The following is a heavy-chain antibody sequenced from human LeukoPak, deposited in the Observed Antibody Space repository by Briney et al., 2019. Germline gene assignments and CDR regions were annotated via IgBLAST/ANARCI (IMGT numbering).Heavy chain of an antibody. CDR1: GGSISDHY. J-gene: IGHJ5*02. D-gene: IGHD6-19*01. CDR3: ARRNQGGSGWFLSNWFDP. Sequence: ASETLSLTCTVSGGSISDHYCSWIRQPPGKGLEWIGNIFYSGSTNYNPSLKSRVTMSVDTSKDQFSLKLSSVTAADTAVYYCARRNQGGSGWFLSNWFDPWGQGTLVTVSS. V-gene: IGHV4-59*11. CDR2: IFYSGST.